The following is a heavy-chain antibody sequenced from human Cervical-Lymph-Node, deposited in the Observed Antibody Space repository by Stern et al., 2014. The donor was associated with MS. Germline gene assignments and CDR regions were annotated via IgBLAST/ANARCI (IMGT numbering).Heavy chain of an antibody. V-gene: IGHV4-59*01. CDR2: IYYSGST. Sequence: QLQLQESGPGLVKPSETLSLTCTVSGGSISSYYWSSIRQPPGKGLELFWYIYYSGSTNYSPSVKSRVTISVDTSKNQFSLKLSSVTAADTAVYYCAGGGDCSSTSCYLQGASYFDYWGQGTLVTVSS. CDR3: AGGGDCSSTSCYLQGASYFDY. CDR1: GGSISSYY. D-gene: IGHD2-2*01. J-gene: IGHJ4*02.